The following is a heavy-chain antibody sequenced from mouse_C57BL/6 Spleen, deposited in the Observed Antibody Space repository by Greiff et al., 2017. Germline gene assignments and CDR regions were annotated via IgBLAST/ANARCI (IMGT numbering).Heavy chain of an antibody. V-gene: IGHV5-6*01. J-gene: IGHJ2*01. CDR3: ARGYDGYYVHFDY. D-gene: IGHD2-3*01. CDR1: GFTFSSYG. Sequence: EVKLVESGGDLVKPGGSLKLSCAASGFTFSSYGMSWVRQTPDKRLEWVATISSGGSYTYYPDSVKGRFTISRDNAKNTLYLQMSSLKSEDTAMYYCARGYDGYYVHFDYWGQGTTLTVSS. CDR2: ISSGGSYT.